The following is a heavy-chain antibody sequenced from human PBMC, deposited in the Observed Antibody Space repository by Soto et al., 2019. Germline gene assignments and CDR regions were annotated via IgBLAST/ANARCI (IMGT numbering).Heavy chain of an antibody. J-gene: IGHJ6*02. Sequence: QVQLQESGPGLVKPSGTLSLTCAVSGGSISSGDYFWSWIRQSPGKGLEWIGYISSIGSTYYNPSLKSRVSVSRDASKNQFSLKLSSVTTTDTAVYYCARGLVIRPYYYHGMDVWGQGTTVTVSS. CDR3: ARGLVIRPYYYHGMDV. CDR2: ISSIGST. CDR1: GGSISSGDYF. V-gene: IGHV4-30-4*01. D-gene: IGHD3-9*01.